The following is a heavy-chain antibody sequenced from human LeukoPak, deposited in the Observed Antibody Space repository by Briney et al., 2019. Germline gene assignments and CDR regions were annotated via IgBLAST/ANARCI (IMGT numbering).Heavy chain of an antibody. Sequence: PGVSLRLSCAASGFTFSSYAMSWVRQAPGKGLEWVSAISGSGGSTYYADSVKGRFTISRDNSKNTLYLQMNSLRAEDTAVYYCAKSIAASEGVSCFDYWGQGTLVTVSS. CDR1: GFTFSSYA. D-gene: IGHD6-13*01. CDR2: ISGSGGST. V-gene: IGHV3-23*01. J-gene: IGHJ4*02. CDR3: AKSIAASEGVSCFDY.